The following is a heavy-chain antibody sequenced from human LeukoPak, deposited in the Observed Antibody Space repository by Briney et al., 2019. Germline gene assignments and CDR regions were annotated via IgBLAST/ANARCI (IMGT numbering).Heavy chain of an antibody. CDR1: GFTFDDYA. D-gene: IGHD3-22*01. V-gene: IGHV3-9*01. CDR3: AKGHYYYDSSGYYYYY. CDR2: ISWNSGNI. J-gene: IGHJ4*02. Sequence: GGSLRLSCAASGFTFDDYAMHWVRQAPGKGLEWVSGISWNSGNIGYADSVKGRFTISRDNAKNSLYLQMNSLRAEDTAVYYCAKGHYYYDSSGYYYYYWGQGTLVTVSS.